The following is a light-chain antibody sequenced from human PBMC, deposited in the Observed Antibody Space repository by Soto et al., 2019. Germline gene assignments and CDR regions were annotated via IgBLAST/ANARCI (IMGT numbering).Light chain of an antibody. J-gene: IGKJ2*01. V-gene: IGKV1-39*01. CDR3: QQSYRTPYT. CDR1: QSISSY. CDR2: AAS. Sequence: DIQMTQSPSSLSASVGDRVTITCRASQSISSYLNWYQQKPGKAPKLLIYAASSLQSGVPSRFSGSRSGTEFTLTISSLQPEDFATYYCQQSYRTPYTFVQGTKLEIK.